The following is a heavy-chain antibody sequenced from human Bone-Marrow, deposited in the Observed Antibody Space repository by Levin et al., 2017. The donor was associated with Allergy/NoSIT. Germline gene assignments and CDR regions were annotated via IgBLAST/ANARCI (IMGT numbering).Heavy chain of an antibody. CDR3: ARSSQAGGYGCLDY. CDR1: GFTFSSYG. Sequence: GGSLRLSCAASGFTFSSYGMHWVRQAPGKGLEWVAVIWYDGSNKYYADSVKGRFTISRDNSKNTLYLQMNSLRAEDTAVYYCARSSQAGGYGCLDYWGQGTLVTVSS. CDR2: IWYDGSNK. D-gene: IGHD3-22*01. V-gene: IGHV3-33*01. J-gene: IGHJ4*02.